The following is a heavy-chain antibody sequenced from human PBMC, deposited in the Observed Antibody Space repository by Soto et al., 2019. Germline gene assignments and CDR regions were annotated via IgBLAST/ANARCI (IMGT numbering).Heavy chain of an antibody. CDR3: ARGDGRGSSGFYYYYGMDV. CDR2: ISPYDGRT. D-gene: IGHD6-25*01. CDR1: GFTFTNYF. V-gene: IGHV1-46*01. Sequence: QVQLVQSGAEVKKPGASVKVSCKASGFTFTNYFFHWVRQAPRQGLEWMGIISPYDGRTNYVQSLQGRVTMTSGTCTSTVYMELCSLRSEDTAVYYCARGDGRGSSGFYYYYGMDVWGHGTTVTVSS. J-gene: IGHJ6*02.